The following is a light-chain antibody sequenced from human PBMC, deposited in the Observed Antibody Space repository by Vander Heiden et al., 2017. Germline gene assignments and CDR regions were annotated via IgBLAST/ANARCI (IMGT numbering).Light chain of an antibody. CDR1: QSISSW. V-gene: IGKV1-5*03. CDR2: KAS. CDR3: QQYNSFPT. Sequence: DIQMTQSPSTLSASVGDTLTITCRASQSISSWLAWYQQKPGKAPKLLIYKASSLESGVPSRFSGSGSGTEFTLTISSLQPDDFATYYCQQYNSFPTFGQGTKVEIK. J-gene: IGKJ1*01.